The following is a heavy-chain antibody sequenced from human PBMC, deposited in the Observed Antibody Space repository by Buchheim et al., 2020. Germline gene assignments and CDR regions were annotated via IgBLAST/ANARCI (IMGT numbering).Heavy chain of an antibody. CDR3: ARDRAYYDSSGYSYYYYYMDV. CDR2: IYYSGST. V-gene: IGHV4-59*01. CDR1: GGSISSYY. Sequence: QVQLQESGPGLVKPSETLSLTCTVSGGSISSYYWSWIRQPQGKGLEWIGYIYYSGSTNYNPSLTSRVTISVDTSKNQFSLKLSSVTAADTAVYYCARDRAYYDSSGYSYYYYYMDVWGKGTT. D-gene: IGHD3-22*01. J-gene: IGHJ6*03.